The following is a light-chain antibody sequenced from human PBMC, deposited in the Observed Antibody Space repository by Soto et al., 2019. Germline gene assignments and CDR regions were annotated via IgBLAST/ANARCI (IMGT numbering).Light chain of an antibody. CDR1: SSDVSGYNY. V-gene: IGLV2-14*01. CDR2: EVS. CDR3: SSNTSSRTLYV. J-gene: IGLJ1*01. Sequence: SALTHPGAESGSPGRSIALSCTGTSSDVSGYNYVSWHKQQPDKAPKLMIYEVSSRPSGVSNRFSGSQSGNTASLTISGLQAEDAADYYCSSNTSSRTLYVFGSGTKVTVL.